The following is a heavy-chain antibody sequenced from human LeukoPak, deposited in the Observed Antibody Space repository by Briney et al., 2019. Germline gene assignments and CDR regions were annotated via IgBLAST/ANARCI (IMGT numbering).Heavy chain of an antibody. CDR2: TNPNTGGT. CDR1: GYSFIGYH. Sequence: ASVKVSCKASGYSFIGYHMHWVRQAPGQGLEWMGWTNPNTGGTKYAQKFQGRVTMTRDTSISTAYMELSSLRSEDTAVYYCARGRTIFGVVIKSYYYYGMDVWGQGTTVTVSS. J-gene: IGHJ6*02. V-gene: IGHV1-2*02. CDR3: ARGRTIFGVVIKSYYYYGMDV. D-gene: IGHD3-3*01.